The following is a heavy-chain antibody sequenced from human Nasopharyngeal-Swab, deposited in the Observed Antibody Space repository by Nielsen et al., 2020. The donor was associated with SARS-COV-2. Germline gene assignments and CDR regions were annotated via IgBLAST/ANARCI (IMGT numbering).Heavy chain of an antibody. CDR1: GYTFTSYY. J-gene: IGHJ4*02. V-gene: IGHV1-69*13. CDR2: IIPIFGTA. CDR3: ARGGEYGGLSYYFDY. D-gene: IGHD5-12*01. Sequence: SVKVSCKASGYTFTSYYMHWVRQAPGQGLEWMGGIIPIFGTANYAQKFQGRVTITADESTSTAYMELSSLRSEDTAVYYCARGGEYGGLSYYFDYWGQGTLVTVSS.